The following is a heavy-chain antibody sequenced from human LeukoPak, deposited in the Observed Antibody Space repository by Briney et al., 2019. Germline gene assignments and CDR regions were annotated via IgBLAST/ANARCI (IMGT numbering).Heavy chain of an antibody. J-gene: IGHJ4*02. CDR1: GFTFSDYY. CDR2: ISGGGSTI. Sequence: GGSLRLSCAASGFTFSDYYMSWIRQAPGKGLEWISYISGGGSTIYYADSVKGRFTISRDNAKNSLYLQMNNLRAEDTAVYYCARSLEAGYSSSWYWGYWGQGTLVTVSS. V-gene: IGHV3-11*04. CDR3: ARSLEAGYSSSWYWGY. D-gene: IGHD6-13*01.